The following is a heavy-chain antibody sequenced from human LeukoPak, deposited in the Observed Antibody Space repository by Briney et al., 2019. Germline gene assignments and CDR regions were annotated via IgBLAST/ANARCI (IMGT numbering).Heavy chain of an antibody. Sequence: GGSLRLFCAASGFTFSSYGMHWVRQAPGKGLEWVSTIDDDSYYADSVKGRFTISRDKSKRTLFLQMNSLSAEDTAVYYCVAEGWIYWGRGMLVTVSS. V-gene: IGHV3-23*01. J-gene: IGHJ4*02. D-gene: IGHD5-12*01. CDR3: VAEGWIY. CDR2: IDDDS. CDR1: GFTFSSYG.